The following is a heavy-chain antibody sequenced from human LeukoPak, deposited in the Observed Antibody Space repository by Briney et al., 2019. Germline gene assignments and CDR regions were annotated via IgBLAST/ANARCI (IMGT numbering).Heavy chain of an antibody. V-gene: IGHV3-7*01. D-gene: IGHD2-21*02. CDR2: ISPDGGTI. Sequence: GGSLRLSCAGSGFTFSTDWMSWVRQAPGKGLEWVANISPDGGTIYYVDSSKGRFTISRDNAKNSLYLQMNSLRAEDTGIYYCARGHSGDWALGGQGTLVTVSS. CDR1: GFTFSTDW. J-gene: IGHJ4*02. CDR3: ARGHSGDWAL.